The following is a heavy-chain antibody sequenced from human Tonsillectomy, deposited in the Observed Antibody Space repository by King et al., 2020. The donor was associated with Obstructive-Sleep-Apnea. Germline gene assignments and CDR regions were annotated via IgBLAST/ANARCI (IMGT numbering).Heavy chain of an antibody. Sequence: QLVQSGAEVKKPGSSVKVSCKASGGNINSTPFSWVRQAPGQGLEWMGGFIPIFQTANYAQKFEGRVTITADESANTAFMELSSLRSEDTAVYYCATERSNAYSAWFDPWGQGTLVTVSS. D-gene: IGHD4-11*01. J-gene: IGHJ5*02. CDR1: GGNINSTP. V-gene: IGHV1-69*01. CDR3: ATERSNAYSAWFDP. CDR2: FIPIFQTA.